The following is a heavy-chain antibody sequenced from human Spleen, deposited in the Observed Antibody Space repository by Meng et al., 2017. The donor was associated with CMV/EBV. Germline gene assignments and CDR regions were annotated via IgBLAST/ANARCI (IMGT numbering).Heavy chain of an antibody. CDR1: GFTFSSYS. D-gene: IGHD2-21*01. J-gene: IGHJ4*02. V-gene: IGHV3-48*04. Sequence: GGSLRLPCAASGFTFSSYSMKWVRQAPGEGLEWVSYISSSSTSIYYADSVKGRYTISTDNAENSPFLQMNSLRAEDTAVYYCATERDCGGVCYPGYFDYWGQGTLVTVSS. CDR3: ATERDCGGVCYPGYFDY. CDR2: ISSSSTSI.